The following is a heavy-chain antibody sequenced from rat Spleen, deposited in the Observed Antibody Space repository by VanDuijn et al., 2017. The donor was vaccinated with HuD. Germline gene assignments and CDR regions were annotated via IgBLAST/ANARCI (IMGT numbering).Heavy chain of an antibody. CDR2: ICTGGNNT. CDR3: TAEGLTTPFDY. V-gene: IGHV5-25*01. CDR1: GFSFSDYC. J-gene: IGHJ2*01. D-gene: IGHD1-10*01. Sequence: EVQLVESGGDLVQPGRSMKLSCAASGFSFSDYCLTWVREAPTKSLDWVASICTGGNNTHYRDSVRGRFTISRDNAQSTLSLQMDSLRSEDTAMYYCTAEGLTTPFDYWGQGGMVTVSS.